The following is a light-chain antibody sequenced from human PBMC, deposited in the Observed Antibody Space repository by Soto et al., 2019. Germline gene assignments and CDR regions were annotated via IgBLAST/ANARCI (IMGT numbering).Light chain of an antibody. CDR1: QSISSY. CDR3: QQYNRWT. V-gene: IGKV1-39*01. CDR2: AAS. J-gene: IGKJ1*01. Sequence: DIQMTQSPSFLSASVGDRVTITCRASQSISSYLNWYQQKPGKAPKLLIYAASSLQSGVPSRFSGSGSGTEFTLTISSLQPDDFATYYCQQYNRWTFGQGTKVDIK.